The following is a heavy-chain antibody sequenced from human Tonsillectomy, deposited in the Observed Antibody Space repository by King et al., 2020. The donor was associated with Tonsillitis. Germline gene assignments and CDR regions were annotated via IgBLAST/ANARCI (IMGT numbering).Heavy chain of an antibody. CDR3: AREVMAVTTDSPYYYYVMDV. CDR2: ISHSGTT. V-gene: IGHV4-30-2*01. J-gene: IGHJ6*03. Sequence: QLQESGSGLVKPSQTLSLTCGVSGGSISSGGYSWSWIRQPPGKGLEWIGCISHSGTTYYNPSLQSRLTISVYRSKRQFSLKLSSVTAADTAVYYCAREVMAVTTDSPYYYYVMDVWGKGTPVTVSS. CDR1: GGSISSGGYS. D-gene: IGHD4-11*01.